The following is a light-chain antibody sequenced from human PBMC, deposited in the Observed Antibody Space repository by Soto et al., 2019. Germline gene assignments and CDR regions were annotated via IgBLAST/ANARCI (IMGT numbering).Light chain of an antibody. Sequence: DIQMTKSPSTLSASVGDRVTITCRASKSISSWLAWYQQKPRKAPKPLIYDASSLERGVPSRFSGSGSGSEFTLTISSRQHDEVVAYYCQQHNSNPCTFGQGTKVEIK. CDR2: DAS. CDR3: QQHNSNPCT. V-gene: IGKV1-5*01. J-gene: IGKJ1*01. CDR1: KSISSW.